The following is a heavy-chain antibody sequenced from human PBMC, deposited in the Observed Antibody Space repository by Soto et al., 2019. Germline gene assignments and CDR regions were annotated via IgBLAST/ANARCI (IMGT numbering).Heavy chain of an antibody. V-gene: IGHV1-69*12. Sequence: QVQLVQSGAEEKKPGSSVKVSCKASGGTFSRYVINWVRQAPGQGLEWLGGIIPIFRTPHYARKFQGRVTITADESTSTAYMELTSLRSEDTAVYFCARVGPSYYFDYWGQGTLVTVSS. D-gene: IGHD3-10*01. CDR2: IIPIFRTP. CDR3: ARVGPSYYFDY. CDR1: GGTFSRYV. J-gene: IGHJ4*02.